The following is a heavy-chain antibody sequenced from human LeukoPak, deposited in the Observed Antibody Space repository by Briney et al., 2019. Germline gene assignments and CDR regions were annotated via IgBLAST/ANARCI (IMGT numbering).Heavy chain of an antibody. J-gene: IGHJ6*03. D-gene: IGHD6-19*01. CDR2: IYTSGST. CDR1: GYSISSGYY. CDR3: ARLLLSVAAGYMDV. V-gene: IGHV4-4*07. Sequence: PSETLSLTCTVSGYSISSGYYWGWIRQPAGKGLEWIGRIYTSGSTNYNPSLKSRVTMSVDTSKNQFSLKLSSVTAADTAVYYCARLLLSVAAGYMDVWGKGTTVTISS.